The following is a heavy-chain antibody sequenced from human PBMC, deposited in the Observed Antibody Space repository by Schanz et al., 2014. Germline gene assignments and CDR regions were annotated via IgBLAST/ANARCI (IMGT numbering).Heavy chain of an antibody. V-gene: IGHV3-66*01. CDR3: ARGGPAYYFDD. Sequence: VQLVESGGGVVQPGRSLRLSCAASGFTFSSYDVFWVRQAPGKGLEWVSFIYIGGNTYYADSVKGRFTISRDNSKNTVYIQMNSLRAEDTAVYYCARGGPAYYFDDWGQGTLVTVSS. CDR1: GFTFSSYD. CDR2: IYIGGNT. J-gene: IGHJ4*02.